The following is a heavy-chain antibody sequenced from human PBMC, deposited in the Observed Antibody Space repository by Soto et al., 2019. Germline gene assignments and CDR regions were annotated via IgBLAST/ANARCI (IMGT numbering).Heavy chain of an antibody. CDR3: ARRKGSSGYSFDY. CDR1: GFTFSDYY. Sequence: GGSLRLSCAASGFTFSDYYMSWIRQAPGKGLEWVSYISSSSSYTNYADSVKGRCTISRDNAKNSLYLQMNSLRAEDTAVYYCARRKGSSGYSFDYWGQGTLVTVSS. CDR2: ISSSSSYT. D-gene: IGHD3-22*01. J-gene: IGHJ4*02. V-gene: IGHV3-11*06.